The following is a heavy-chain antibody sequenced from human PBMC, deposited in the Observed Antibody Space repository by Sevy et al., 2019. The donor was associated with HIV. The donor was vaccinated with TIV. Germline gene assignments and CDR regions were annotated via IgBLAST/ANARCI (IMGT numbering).Heavy chain of an antibody. Sequence: ASVKVSCKASGYTFTGYYMHWVRQAPGQGLEWMEWINPNSAGTNYAQKFQGRVTMTRDTSISAGYMELSRLRSDDTVVYYCARDALLRGGYLDYWGQGTLVTVSS. CDR1: GYTFTGYY. CDR2: INPNSAGT. J-gene: IGHJ4*02. CDR3: ARDALLRGGYLDY. D-gene: IGHD3-10*01. V-gene: IGHV1-2*02.